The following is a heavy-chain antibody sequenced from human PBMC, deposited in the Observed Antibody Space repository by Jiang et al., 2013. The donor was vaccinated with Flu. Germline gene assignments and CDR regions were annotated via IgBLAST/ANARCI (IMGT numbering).Heavy chain of an antibody. CDR1: GYTFSGFY. D-gene: IGHD1-1*01. V-gene: IGHV1-2*04. CDR2: INPDSGGT. J-gene: IGHJ3*02. Sequence: QLVESGREVKKPGASVKVSCKASGYTFSGFYIHWVRQAPGQGLEWMGWINPDSGGTSYAQKFQDWVTMTRDTSINTAYMELSRLRSDDTAVYYCARVQTGTGAFDIWGQGTMATVSS. CDR3: ARVQTGTGAFDI.